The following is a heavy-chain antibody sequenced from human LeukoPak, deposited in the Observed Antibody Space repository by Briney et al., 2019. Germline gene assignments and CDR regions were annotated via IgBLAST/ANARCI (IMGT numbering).Heavy chain of an antibody. CDR2: ISGDGGIT. CDR1: GFTFSNAW. D-gene: IGHD3-22*01. CDR3: AKSSGPGGYYYYGMDV. V-gene: IGHV3-23*01. J-gene: IGHJ6*02. Sequence: GGSLRLSCAASGFTFSNAWMSWVRQAPGKGLEWVSAISGDGGITYYADSVRGRFTISRDNSKSTLYLQMNSLRAEDTAVYYCAKSSGPGGYYYYGMDVWGQGTTVTVSS.